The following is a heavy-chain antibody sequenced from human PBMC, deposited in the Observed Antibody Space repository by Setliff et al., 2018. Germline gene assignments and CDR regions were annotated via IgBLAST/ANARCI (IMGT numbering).Heavy chain of an antibody. CDR2: INHSGST. J-gene: IGHJ3*01. CDR3: ARVPHIWFGDLVTFDDAFDV. D-gene: IGHD3-10*01. CDR1: GGSFSDHF. V-gene: IGHV4-34*01. Sequence: PSETLSLTCTVYGGSFSDHFWSWIRQPPGKGLEWIAEINHSGSTNYNPSLKSRVTISVDASKNQFSLKLTSVTAADTAVYFCARVPHIWFGDLVTFDDAFDVWGQGTMVTVS.